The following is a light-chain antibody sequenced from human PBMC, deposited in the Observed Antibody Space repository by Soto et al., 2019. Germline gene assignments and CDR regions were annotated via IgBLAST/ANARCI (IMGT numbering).Light chain of an antibody. J-gene: IGKJ5*01. V-gene: IGKV3-11*01. CDR2: DAS. Sequence: EIVLTQSPATLSLSPGERVTLSCRASQSVSSYFAWYQQKPGQAPRLLIYDASNRATGIPARFSGSGSGTDFTLTISSLEPGDFAVYYCQQRSNGPLTFGQGTQLEIK. CDR1: QSVSSY. CDR3: QQRSNGPLT.